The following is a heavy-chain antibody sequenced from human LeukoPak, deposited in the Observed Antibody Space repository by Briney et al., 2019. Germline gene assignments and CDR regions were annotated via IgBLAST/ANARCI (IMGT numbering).Heavy chain of an antibody. CDR2: IKQDRSEK. Sequence: PGGSLRLSCAASGFTFSNYWMSWVRQAPGKGLEWVANIKQDRSEKYYVGSVKGRFTISRDNAKNSLYLQMNSLRAEDTAVYFCARDKSYGDSSDYWGQGTLVTVSS. CDR3: ARDKSYGDSSDY. V-gene: IGHV3-7*01. D-gene: IGHD4-17*01. CDR1: GFTFSNYW. J-gene: IGHJ4*02.